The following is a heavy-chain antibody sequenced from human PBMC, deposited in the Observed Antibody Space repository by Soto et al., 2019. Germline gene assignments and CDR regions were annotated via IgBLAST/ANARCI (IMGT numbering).Heavy chain of an antibody. CDR1: GFTFSSYG. D-gene: IGHD4-4*01. Sequence: QVQLVESGGGVVQPGRSLRLSCAASGFTFSSYGMHWVRQAPGKGLEWVAIISYDGSNKYYADSVKGRFTISRDNSKNRLYLQMNSLRAEDTAVYYCAKGYSNLDYWGQGTLVTVSS. V-gene: IGHV3-30*18. CDR2: ISYDGSNK. J-gene: IGHJ4*02. CDR3: AKGYSNLDY.